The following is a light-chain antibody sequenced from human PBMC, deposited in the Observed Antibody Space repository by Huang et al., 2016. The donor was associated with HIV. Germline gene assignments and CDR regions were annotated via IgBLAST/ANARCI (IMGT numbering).Light chain of an antibody. J-gene: IGKJ4*01. CDR3: QQRSDWPLT. CDR2: DTS. CDR1: HGLGGN. Sequence: EIVLTQSPATLSLSPGESAALFCRASHGLGGNLAWYQQRPGQAPRLLIYDTSNRATGIPARFTGSGSVTDYTLTISGLEPEDFAVYYCQQRSDWPLTFGGGTKVDIK. V-gene: IGKV3-11*01.